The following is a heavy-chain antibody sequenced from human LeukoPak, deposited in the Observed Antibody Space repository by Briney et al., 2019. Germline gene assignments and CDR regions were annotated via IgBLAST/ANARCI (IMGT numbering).Heavy chain of an antibody. V-gene: IGHV3-30*02. Sequence: GGSLRLSCAVAGFNFWGTGMSWVRQAPGKGLDWVAFIHHDGSNKYYADSVRGRFTISRDNSKNTLYLQMNSLRAEDTAVYFCAKGDKMLTWRRTYNRFDPWGQGTLVTVSS. CDR1: GFNFWGTG. J-gene: IGHJ5*02. CDR2: IHHDGSNK. D-gene: IGHD3-16*01. CDR3: AKGDKMLTWRRTYNRFDP.